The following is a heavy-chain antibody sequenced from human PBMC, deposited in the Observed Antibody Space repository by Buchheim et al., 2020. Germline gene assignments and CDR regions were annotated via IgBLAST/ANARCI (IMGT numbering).Heavy chain of an antibody. D-gene: IGHD1-26*01. V-gene: IGHV3-74*01. J-gene: IGHJ4*02. CDR1: GFTFSSYW. CDR2: ISNDGTNT. CDR3: ARSFVGALDY. Sequence: EVQLVESGGGLVQPGGSLRLSCAASGFTFSSYWMHWVRQAPGKGLVWLSVISNDGTNTNNADSVKGRFIVSRDNAKNTLYLQMNSLRAEDTAVYYCARSFVGALDYWGQGIL.